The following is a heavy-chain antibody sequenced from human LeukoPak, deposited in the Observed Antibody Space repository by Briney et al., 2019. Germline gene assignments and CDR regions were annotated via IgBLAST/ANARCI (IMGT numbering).Heavy chain of an antibody. Sequence: PSETLSLTCTVSGGSVSSGSYYWSWIRQPPGKGLEWIGYIYYSGSTNYNPSLKSRVTISVDMSKNQFSPRLSSATTADTAVYYCASVPGGGTAANWGQGTMVTVSS. J-gene: IGHJ3*01. V-gene: IGHV4-61*01. CDR1: GGSVSSGSYY. CDR2: IYYSGST. D-gene: IGHD1-7*01. CDR3: ASVPGGGTAAN.